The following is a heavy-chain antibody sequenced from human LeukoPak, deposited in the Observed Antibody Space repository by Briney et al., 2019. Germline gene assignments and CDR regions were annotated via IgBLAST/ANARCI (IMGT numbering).Heavy chain of an antibody. V-gene: IGHV3-21*01. CDR3: AKEGHSSSWSSFDY. CDR1: GFTFSSYS. J-gene: IGHJ4*02. Sequence: PGGSLRLSCAASGFTFSSYSMNWVRQAPGKGLEWVSSISSSSSYIYYADSVKGRFTISRDNAKNSLYLQMNSLRAEDTAVYYCAKEGHSSSWSSFDYWGQGTLVTVSS. CDR2: ISSSSSYI. D-gene: IGHD6-13*01.